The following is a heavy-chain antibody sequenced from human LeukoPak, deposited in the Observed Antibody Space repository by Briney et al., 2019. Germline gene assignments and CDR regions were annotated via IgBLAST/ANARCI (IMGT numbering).Heavy chain of an antibody. D-gene: IGHD4-23*01. Sequence: PSQTLSLTCTVSGGSISSGGYYWSWIRQHPGKGLEWIGYIYYSGSTYYNPSLKSRVTISVDTPKNQFSLKLSSVTAADTAVYYCARDYGGDYYYYGMDVWGQGTTVTVSS. V-gene: IGHV4-31*03. CDR1: GGSISSGGYY. CDR3: ARDYGGDYYYYGMDV. J-gene: IGHJ6*02. CDR2: IYYSGST.